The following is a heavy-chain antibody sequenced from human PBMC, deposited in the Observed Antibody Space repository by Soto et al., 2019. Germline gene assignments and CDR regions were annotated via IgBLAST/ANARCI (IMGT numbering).Heavy chain of an antibody. CDR1: GGSISSYY. D-gene: IGHD3-10*01. CDR2: IYYSGST. CDR3: ARVPLSYYYGSGYYFDY. Sequence: SETLSLTCTVSGGSISSYYWSWIRQPPGKGLEWIGYIYYSGSTNYNPSLKSRVTISVDTSKNQFSLKLSSVTAADTAVYYCARVPLSYYYGSGYYFDYWGQGTLVTVS. J-gene: IGHJ4*02. V-gene: IGHV4-59*01.